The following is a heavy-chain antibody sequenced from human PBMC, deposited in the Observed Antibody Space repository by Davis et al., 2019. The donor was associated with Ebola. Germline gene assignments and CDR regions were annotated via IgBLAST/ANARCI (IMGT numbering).Heavy chain of an antibody. CDR3: ARDPSPRGDYFDY. V-gene: IGHV3-30*03. Sequence: GESLKISCAASGFTFSSYGMHWVRQAPGKGLEWVAVISYDGSNKYYADSVKGRFTISRDNSKNTLYLQMNSLRAEDTAVYYCARDPSPRGDYFDYWGQGTLVTVSS. J-gene: IGHJ4*02. CDR1: GFTFSSYG. D-gene: IGHD3-16*01. CDR2: ISYDGSNK.